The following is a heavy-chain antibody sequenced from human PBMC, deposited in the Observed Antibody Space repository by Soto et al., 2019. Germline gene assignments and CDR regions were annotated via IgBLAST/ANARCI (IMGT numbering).Heavy chain of an antibody. CDR1: GFTFSSYG. Sequence: QVQLVESGGGVVQPGRSLRLSCAASGFTFSSYGMHWVRQAPGKGLEWVAVISYDGSNKYYADSVKGRFTISRDNSKNTLYLQMNSLRAEDTAVYYCAKDVYAGSGWYLGSWGQGTLVTVSS. V-gene: IGHV3-30*18. CDR2: ISYDGSNK. J-gene: IGHJ4*02. D-gene: IGHD6-19*01. CDR3: AKDVYAGSGWYLGS.